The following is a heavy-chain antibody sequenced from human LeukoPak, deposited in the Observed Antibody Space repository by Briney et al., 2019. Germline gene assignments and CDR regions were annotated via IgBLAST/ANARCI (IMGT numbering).Heavy chain of an antibody. D-gene: IGHD3-16*01. V-gene: IGHV4-30-4*01. CDR3: ARDPPFAEGWFDP. CDR1: GGSISSGDYY. Sequence: SETLSLTCTVSGGSISSGDYYWSWIRQPPGKGLEWIGYIYYSGSTYYNPSLKSRVTISVDTSKNQFSLKLSSVTAADTAVYYCARDPPFAEGWFDPWGQGTLVTVSS. J-gene: IGHJ5*02. CDR2: IYYSGST.